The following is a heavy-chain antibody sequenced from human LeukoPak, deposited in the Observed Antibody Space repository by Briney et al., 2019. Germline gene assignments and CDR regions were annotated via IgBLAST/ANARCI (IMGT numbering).Heavy chain of an antibody. CDR2: ISSSGNTI. CDR1: GFTFSSYW. Sequence: GGSLRLSCAASGFTFSSYWMHWVRQAPGKGLECVSYISSSGNTINYADSVKGRFTISRDNAKNLLYLQMNSLRAEDTAVYYCARDPHYYPIDYWGQGTLVTVS. CDR3: ARDPHYYPIDY. D-gene: IGHD3-22*01. J-gene: IGHJ4*02. V-gene: IGHV3-48*04.